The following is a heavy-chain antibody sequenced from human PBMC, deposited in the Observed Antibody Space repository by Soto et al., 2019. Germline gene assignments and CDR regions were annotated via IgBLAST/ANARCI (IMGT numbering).Heavy chain of an antibody. CDR1: GFTFSSYG. V-gene: IGHV3-30*18. J-gene: IGHJ4*02. CDR2: ISYDGSDK. Sequence: GGSLRLSCAGSGFTFSSYGLHWVRQAPGKGLEWVAVISYDGSDKYYADSVKGRFTISRDNSKNTLFLQMNSLRAEDTAVYYCAKTVYTRPWDYFDYWGQGTLVTVSS. D-gene: IGHD2-2*02. CDR3: AKTVYTRPWDYFDY.